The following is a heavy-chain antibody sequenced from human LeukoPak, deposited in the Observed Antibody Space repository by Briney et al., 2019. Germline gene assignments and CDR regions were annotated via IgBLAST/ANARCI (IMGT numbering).Heavy chain of an antibody. V-gene: IGHV3-64*01. CDR2: ISSNGGST. CDR1: GFTFSSYA. Sequence: GGSLRLSCAASGFTFSSYAMHWVRQAPGKGLEYVSAISSNGGSTYYANSVKGRFTISRDNSKNTLYLQMGSLRAEDMAVYYCARSFPLMWYDWSAFDIWGQGTRVTVFS. CDR3: ARSFPLMWYDWSAFDI. J-gene: IGHJ3*02. D-gene: IGHD3-16*01.